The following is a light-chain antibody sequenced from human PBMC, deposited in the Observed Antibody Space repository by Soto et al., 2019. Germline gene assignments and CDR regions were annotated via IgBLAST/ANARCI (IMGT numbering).Light chain of an antibody. CDR1: SSDVGGYSY. Sequence: QSVLNQPRSVSGSPGQSVTISCTGTSSDVGGYSYVSWFQQYPGKAPKLMIYDVSKRPSGVPDRFSGSKSGNTASLTISGLQAEDEADYYCCSFAGSYTLYVFGTGTKVTVL. CDR3: CSFAGSYTLYV. V-gene: IGLV2-11*01. CDR2: DVS. J-gene: IGLJ1*01.